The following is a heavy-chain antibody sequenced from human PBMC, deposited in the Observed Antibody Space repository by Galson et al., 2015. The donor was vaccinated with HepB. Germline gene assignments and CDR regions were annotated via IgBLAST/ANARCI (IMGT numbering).Heavy chain of an antibody. CDR1: GYTFTSYG. J-gene: IGHJ5*01. V-gene: IGHV1-18*01. Sequence: SVKVSCKASGYTFTSYGISWVRQAPGQGLEWMGWISIYNGNTDYTQKFQGRVTMTTDTSTSTAYMELRSLRSDDTAVYYCARGVGATTGWFDSWGQGTLVTVSS. CDR2: ISIYNGNT. CDR3: ARGVGATTGWFDS. D-gene: IGHD1-26*01.